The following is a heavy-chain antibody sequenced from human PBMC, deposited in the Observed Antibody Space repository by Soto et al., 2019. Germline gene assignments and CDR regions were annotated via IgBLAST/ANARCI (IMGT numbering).Heavy chain of an antibody. D-gene: IGHD3-10*01. V-gene: IGHV3-73*01. CDR3: TRLRKSGDFDY. CDR1: GFTFSASA. J-gene: IGHJ4*02. Sequence: GGSLRLSCAASGFTFSASAMHWVRQASGKGLEWLGCIRSKSDTYATAYAETVKGRFSISRDDSENMVYPQMNSLKTEDTAVYYCTRLRKSGDFDYWGQGTLVTVSS. CDR2: IRSKSDTYAT.